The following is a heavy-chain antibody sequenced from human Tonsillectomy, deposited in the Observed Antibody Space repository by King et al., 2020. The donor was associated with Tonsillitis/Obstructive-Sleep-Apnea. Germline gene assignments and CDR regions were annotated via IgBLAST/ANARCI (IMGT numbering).Heavy chain of an antibody. CDR1: GFTFSSYA. CDR3: ARADDFSSGYRPLVAFDS. V-gene: IGHV3-33*01. Sequence: VQLVESGGGVVQPGRSLRLSCAASGFTFSSYAMHWVRQAPGKGLEWVAIIWNDGSNKYYADSVKGRFTISRDNSNNTLSLQMTSLRAGDTAVYYCARADDFSSGYRPLVAFDSWGHGTMVTVSS. D-gene: IGHD3-3*01. CDR2: IWNDGSNK. J-gene: IGHJ3*02.